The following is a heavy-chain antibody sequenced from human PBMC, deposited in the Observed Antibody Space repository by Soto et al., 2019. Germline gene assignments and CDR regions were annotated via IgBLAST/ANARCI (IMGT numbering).Heavy chain of an antibody. CDR3: ARWIKTGTTSYYYYGMDV. V-gene: IGHV4-61*01. CDR1: GGSVSSGTYY. J-gene: IGHJ6*02. CDR2: IYYTGST. Sequence: SETLSLTCTVSGGSVSSGTYYWSWIRQPPGKGLEWIGYIYYTGSTKYNPSLKSRVTISVDASKNQFSLKLSSVTAADTAVYYCARWIKTGTTSYYYYGMDVWGQGTTVTVSS. D-gene: IGHD1-7*01.